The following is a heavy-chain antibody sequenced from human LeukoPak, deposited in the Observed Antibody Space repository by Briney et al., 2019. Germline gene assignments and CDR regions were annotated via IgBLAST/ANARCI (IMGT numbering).Heavy chain of an antibody. J-gene: IGHJ4*02. CDR3: ARDPYGSIDY. V-gene: IGHV4-31*03. CDR1: GGSISSGGYY. CDR2: IYYSGST. Sequence: SQTLSLTCTVSGGSISSGGYYWSWIRQHPGKGLEWIGHIYYSGSTYYNPSLKSRVTISVDTSKNQFSLKLSSVTAADTAVYYCARDPYGSIDYWGQGPLVTVSS. D-gene: IGHD3-10*01.